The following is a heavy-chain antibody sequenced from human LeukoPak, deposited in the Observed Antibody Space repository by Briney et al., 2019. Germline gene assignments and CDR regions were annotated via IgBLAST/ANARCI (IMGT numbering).Heavy chain of an antibody. CDR1: GFTFSSYT. Sequence: GGSLRLSCAASGFTFSSYTMSWVRQTPGKGLEWVSAISGGGDITYYADSVTGRFTISRDNSKDTLFLQMHSLRPGDTAVYYCVREDTPATANYWGQGTLVTISS. CDR2: ISGGGDIT. D-gene: IGHD2-21*02. J-gene: IGHJ4*02. V-gene: IGHV3-23*01. CDR3: VREDTPATANY.